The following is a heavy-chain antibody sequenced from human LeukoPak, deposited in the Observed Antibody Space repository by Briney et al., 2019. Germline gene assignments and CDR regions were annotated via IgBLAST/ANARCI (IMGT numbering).Heavy chain of an antibody. CDR3: ARGYDFWSGYHLSYYYMDV. V-gene: IGHV3-74*01. CDR1: GFTFSSYW. Sequence: GGSLRLSCAASGFTFSSYWMHWVRQAPGKGLVWVSRINTDGSSTSYADSVKGRFTISRDNAKNTLYLQMNSLRAEDTAVYYCARGYDFWSGYHLSYYYMDVWGKGTTVTVSS. J-gene: IGHJ6*03. CDR2: INTDGSST. D-gene: IGHD3-3*01.